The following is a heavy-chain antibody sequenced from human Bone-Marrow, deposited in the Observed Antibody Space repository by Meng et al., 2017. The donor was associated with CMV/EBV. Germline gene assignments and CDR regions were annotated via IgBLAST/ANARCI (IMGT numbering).Heavy chain of an antibody. Sequence: ASVKVSCKASGGTFSSYAISWVRQAPGQGLEWMGGINPNSGGTNYAQKFQGRVTMTRDTSISTAYMELSRLRSDDTAVYYCASLGYSSGWPPGYWGQGTLVTVSS. CDR3: ASLGYSSGWPPGY. J-gene: IGHJ4*02. CDR1: GGTFSSYA. D-gene: IGHD6-19*01. CDR2: INPNSGGT. V-gene: IGHV1-2*02.